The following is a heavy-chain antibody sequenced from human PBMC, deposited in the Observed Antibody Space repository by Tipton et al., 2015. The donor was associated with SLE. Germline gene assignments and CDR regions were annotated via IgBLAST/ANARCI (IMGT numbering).Heavy chain of an antibody. J-gene: IGHJ4*02. CDR1: VDSMSSSAYS. Sequence: TLSLTCTVSVDSMSSSAYSWAWIRQPPGKGPEWIATIYYSGTTSYKSSLRGRISISKDTPKNQFSLRLGSVTAADTAMYYCARLGVGTTDDYWGQGTLVTVSS. V-gene: IGHV4-39*01. D-gene: IGHD4-11*01. CDR3: ARLGVGTTDDY. CDR2: IYYSGTT.